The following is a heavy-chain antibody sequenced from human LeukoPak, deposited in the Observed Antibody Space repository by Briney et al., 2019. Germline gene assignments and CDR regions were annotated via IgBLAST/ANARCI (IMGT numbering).Heavy chain of an antibody. D-gene: IGHD3-10*01. Sequence: EASVKVSCKVSGYTLTELSMHWVRQAPGKGLEWMGGFDPEDGETIYAQKFQGRVTMTEDTSTDTAYMELGSLRSEDTAVYYCATLPRGFGESPPDYWGQGTLVTVSS. CDR2: FDPEDGET. V-gene: IGHV1-24*01. CDR3: ATLPRGFGESPPDY. J-gene: IGHJ4*02. CDR1: GYTLTELS.